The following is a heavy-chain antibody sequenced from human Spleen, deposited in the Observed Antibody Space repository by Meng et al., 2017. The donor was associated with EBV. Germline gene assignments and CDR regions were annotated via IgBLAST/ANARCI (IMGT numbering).Heavy chain of an antibody. V-gene: IGHV4-30-4*01. CDR1: GSSLSSGYYY. CDR3: ARQSYSGTENWFDP. CDR2: IYYSGST. J-gene: IGHJ5*02. D-gene: IGHD3-10*01. Sequence: QVHLHVAGPGLETASQIRSLTCGVTGSSLSSGYYYWSLIRQPPGKGLEWMEYIYYSGSTYYNPTLKSRITRSVDTYKNEFSLKLTSATAADTAVYYCARQSYSGTENWFDPWGQGSLVTVSS.